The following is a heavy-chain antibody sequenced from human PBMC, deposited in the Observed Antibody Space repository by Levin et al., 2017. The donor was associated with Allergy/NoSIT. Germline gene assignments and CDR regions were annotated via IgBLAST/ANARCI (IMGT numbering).Heavy chain of an antibody. CDR1: GFMFRDYY. J-gene: IGHJ4*02. CDR3: ARPLGYCSSAACYVALDY. Sequence: GGSLRLSCEASGFMFRDYYMFWVRQAPGKGLEWISYISAYDGTKKYADSVQGRVTISRDSAKSSLFLQMNNLRVEDTAVYYCARPLGYCSSAACYVALDYWGRGTLVTVSS. V-gene: IGHV3-11*01. D-gene: IGHD2-2*01. CDR2: ISAYDGTK.